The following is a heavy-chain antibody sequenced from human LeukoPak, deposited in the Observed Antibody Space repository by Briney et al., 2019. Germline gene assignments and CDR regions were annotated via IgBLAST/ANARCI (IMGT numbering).Heavy chain of an antibody. CDR1: GGSISGYY. CDR2: INYSGYT. D-gene: IGHD6-25*01. Sequence: PSETLSLTCTVSGGSISGYYWSWIRQPPGKGLKWIGNINYSGYTTYSPSLRSRVTISVDTSKNQFSLKLSSVTAADTAVYYCARETSQKAAHYMDVWGKGTTITISS. V-gene: IGHV4-59*01. J-gene: IGHJ6*03. CDR3: ARETSQKAAHYMDV.